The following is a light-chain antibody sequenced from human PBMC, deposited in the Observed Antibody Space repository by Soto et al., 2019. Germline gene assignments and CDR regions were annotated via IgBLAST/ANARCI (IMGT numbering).Light chain of an antibody. J-gene: IGLJ2*01. Sequence: QSALTQPASVSGSPGQSITISCTGTSSDVGSYNLVSWYQQHPGKAPKLMIYEAYKRPSGVSIRFSDSRSGNTASLTISGLQAEDEADYYCCSYAGSTTLVFGGGTKLTVL. CDR3: CSYAGSTTLV. CDR2: EAY. V-gene: IGLV2-23*01. CDR1: SSDVGSYNL.